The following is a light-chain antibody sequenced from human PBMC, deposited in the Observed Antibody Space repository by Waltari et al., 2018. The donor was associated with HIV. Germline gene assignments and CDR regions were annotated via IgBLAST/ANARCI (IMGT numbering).Light chain of an antibody. V-gene: IGKV3-11*01. CDR3: QQRSNWPPWT. CDR1: QSISSY. CDR2: DAS. Sequence: EILLTQSPPTLSLSPGQRATLSCRASQSISSYLAWFQHKPGQPPRLLIYDASNRATGSPARFSGSGSGTDFTLTISSLEPEDFAVYYCQQRSNWPPWTFGQGTKVEI. J-gene: IGKJ1*01.